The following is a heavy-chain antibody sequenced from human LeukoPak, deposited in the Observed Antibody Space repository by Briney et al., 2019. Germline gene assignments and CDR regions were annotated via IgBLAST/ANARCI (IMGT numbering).Heavy chain of an antibody. D-gene: IGHD2-15*01. CDR1: GGSFSGYY. Sequence: PSETLSLTCAVYGGSFSGYYWSWIRQPPGKGLEWIGEINHSGSTNYNPSLKSRVTISVDTSKNQFSLKLSSVTAADTAVYYCARGRYCSGGSCYRNAADYWGQGTLVTVSS. V-gene: IGHV4-34*01. CDR2: INHSGST. J-gene: IGHJ4*02. CDR3: ARGRYCSGGSCYRNAADY.